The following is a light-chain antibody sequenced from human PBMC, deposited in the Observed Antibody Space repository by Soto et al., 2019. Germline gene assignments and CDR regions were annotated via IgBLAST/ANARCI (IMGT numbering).Light chain of an antibody. CDR2: LGS. Sequence: DIVMTQSPDSLAVSLGERATISFKSIQSVLYNSNNKNYLGWYQQKPGQSPQLLIYLGSNRASGVPDRFSGSGSGTDFTLKISRVEAEDVGVYYCMQALQTPGTFGQGTKVDI. J-gene: IGKJ1*01. CDR3: MQALQTPGT. V-gene: IGKV2-28*01. CDR1: QSVLYNSNNKNY.